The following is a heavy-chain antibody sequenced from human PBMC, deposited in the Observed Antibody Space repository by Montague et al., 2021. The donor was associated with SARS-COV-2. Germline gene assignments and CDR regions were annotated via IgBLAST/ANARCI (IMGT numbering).Heavy chain of an antibody. CDR1: GGSISITNYY. D-gene: IGHD3-3*01. J-gene: IGHJ3*01. V-gene: IGHV4-39*07. Sequence: SETLSLTCTVSGGSISITNYYWAWIRQPPGKGLEWVGSIYNSDNTYYNPSLESRLTMSVDTSKNQFSLKLTSVTAADTATYYCARGQVTIFAVLIMLPAAGAIDVWGQGTTVTVSS. CDR2: IYNSDNT. CDR3: ARGQVTIFAVLIMLPAAGAIDV.